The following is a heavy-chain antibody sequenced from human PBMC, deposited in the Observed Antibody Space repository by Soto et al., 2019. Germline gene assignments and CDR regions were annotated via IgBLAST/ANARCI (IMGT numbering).Heavy chain of an antibody. D-gene: IGHD2-21*02. Sequence: QVQLMQSGAEVKKPGASVKVSCKASGDTFTNYYIHWVRQAPGQGLEWMGTVNPSGGHTTYSQNFLGRVTMTRDTSTSTLHMELTSLTSDDTAVYYCARGGHVVVVTAAFDYWGQGTLVTVSS. CDR2: VNPSGGHT. CDR1: GDTFTNYY. V-gene: IGHV1-46*01. CDR3: ARGGHVVVVTAAFDY. J-gene: IGHJ4*02.